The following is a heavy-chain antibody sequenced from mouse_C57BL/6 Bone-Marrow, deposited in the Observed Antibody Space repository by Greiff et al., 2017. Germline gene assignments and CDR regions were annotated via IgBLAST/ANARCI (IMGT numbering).Heavy chain of an antibody. CDR1: GYSITNGNHW. V-gene: IGHV3-4*01. J-gene: IGHJ3*01. CDR3: ARSSNYYGSRDGPAWFAY. D-gene: IGHD1-1*01. CDR2: ISSSGST. Sequence: EVKLQESGPALVKPSQTVSLTCTVTGYSITNGNHWWNWIRQVSGSKLEWIGYISSSGSTDSNPSLKSRLSITRDTSKNQLFLQLNSVTTEDIATYYCARSSNYYGSRDGPAWFAYWGQGTLVTVSA.